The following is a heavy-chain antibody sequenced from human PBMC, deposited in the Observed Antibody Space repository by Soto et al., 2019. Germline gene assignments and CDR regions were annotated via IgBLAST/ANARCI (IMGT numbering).Heavy chain of an antibody. CDR3: AKKEGYYATDYYYGMDV. V-gene: IGHV3-23*01. CDR1: GVPFSSYA. Sequence: GGSLRLSCAASGVPFSSYAMSWVRQAPGKGLEWVSAISGSGGSTYYADSVKGRFTISRDNSKNTLYLQMNSLRAEDTAVYYCAKKEGYYATDYYYGMDVWGQGTTVTVSS. CDR2: ISGSGGST. D-gene: IGHD2-2*01. J-gene: IGHJ6*02.